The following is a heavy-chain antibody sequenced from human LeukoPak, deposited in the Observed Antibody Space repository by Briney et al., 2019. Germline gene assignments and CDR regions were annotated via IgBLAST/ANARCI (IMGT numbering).Heavy chain of an antibody. CDR1: GFTFDDYA. V-gene: IGHV3-9*01. CDR2: ISWNNGSI. D-gene: IGHD1-26*01. J-gene: IGHJ4*02. CDR3: AKDMEWELPKGGFDY. Sequence: GGSLRLSCAASGFTFDDYAMHWVRQAPGKGLEWVSGISWNNGSIGYADSVKGRFTISRDNAKNSLYLQMNSLRAEDTALYYCAKDMEWELPKGGFDYWGQGTLVAVSS.